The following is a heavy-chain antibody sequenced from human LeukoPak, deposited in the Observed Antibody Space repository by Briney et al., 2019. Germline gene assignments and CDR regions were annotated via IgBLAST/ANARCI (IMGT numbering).Heavy chain of an antibody. J-gene: IGHJ4*02. CDR3: ANQHYYDSSGYYLDY. CDR1: GGSISSSSYY. CDR2: IYYSGST. Sequence: SETLSLTCTVSGGSISSSSYYWGWIRQPPGKGLEWIGSIYYSGSTYYNPSLKSRVTISVDTSKNQFSLKLSSVTAADTAVYYCANQHYYDSSGYYLDYWGQGTLVTVSS. V-gene: IGHV4-39*07. D-gene: IGHD3-22*01.